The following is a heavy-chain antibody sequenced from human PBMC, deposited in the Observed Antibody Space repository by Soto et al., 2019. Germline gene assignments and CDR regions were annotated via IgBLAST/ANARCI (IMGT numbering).Heavy chain of an antibody. V-gene: IGHV4-59*01. CDR3: ARDDPYHNWFDP. CDR2: IYYSGST. Sequence: SETLSLTCTVSGGSISSYYWSWIRQPPGKGLEWIGDIYYSGSTNYNPSLKSRVTISVDTSKNQFSLKLSSVTAADTSVYYCARDDPYHNWFDPWGQGTLVTVS. CDR1: GGSISSYY. J-gene: IGHJ5*02.